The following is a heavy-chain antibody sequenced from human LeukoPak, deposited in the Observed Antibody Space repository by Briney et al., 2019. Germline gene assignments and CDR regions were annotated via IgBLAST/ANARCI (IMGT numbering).Heavy chain of an antibody. CDR1: GYSFPTYW. V-gene: IGHV5-51*01. Sequence: GESLKISCKGSGYSFPTYWIGWVRQMPGKGMEWMGIIYPGDSDTRYSPSFQGQVTISADKSISTAYLRWNSLKASDTAMYYCARQGPGDFWSGYYPAYAFDIWGQGTMVTVSS. D-gene: IGHD3-3*01. CDR2: IYPGDSDT. J-gene: IGHJ3*02. CDR3: ARQGPGDFWSGYYPAYAFDI.